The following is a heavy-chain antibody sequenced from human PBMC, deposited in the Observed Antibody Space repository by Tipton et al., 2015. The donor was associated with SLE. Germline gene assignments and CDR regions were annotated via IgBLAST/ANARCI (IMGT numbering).Heavy chain of an antibody. V-gene: IGHV4-34*01. D-gene: IGHD6-6*01. CDR1: GGSFSGYY. CDR2: INHSGST. CDR3: ARGLGSSSPGGYYYYMDV. J-gene: IGHJ6*03. Sequence: TLSLTCAVYGGSFSGYYWSWIRQPPGKGLEWIGEINHSGSTTYNPSLKSRITISVDTSKNQFSRKLGSVTAADTAVYYCARGLGSSSPGGYYYYMDVCGKGTTVTVSS.